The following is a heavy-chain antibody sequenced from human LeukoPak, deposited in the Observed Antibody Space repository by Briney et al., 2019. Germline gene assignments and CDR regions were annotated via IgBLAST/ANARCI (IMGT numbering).Heavy chain of an antibody. CDR1: GGTINSYY. V-gene: IGHV4-59*01. J-gene: IGHJ4*02. Sequence: SETLSLTCTVSGGTINSYYWNWIRQPPGKGLEWIGYISYSGSTNYNPPLKSRLTISLDTSKSQFFLKLSSVTAADTALYYCARGNANWGQGTLVTVSS. CDR2: ISYSGST. CDR3: ARGNAN.